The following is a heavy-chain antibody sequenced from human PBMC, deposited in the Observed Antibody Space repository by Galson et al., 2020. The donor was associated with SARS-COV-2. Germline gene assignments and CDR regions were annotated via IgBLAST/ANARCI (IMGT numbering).Heavy chain of an antibody. CDR3: ARDSSGEGYYYGMDV. CDR2: ISYDGIKK. D-gene: IGHD7-27*01. J-gene: IGHJ6*02. V-gene: IGHV3-30-3*01. Sequence: GGSLRLSCAASGFTFSTYPMHWVRQAPGKGLEWVAVISYDGIKKQYADSVKGRFTISRDNSKNTVHLQMSSLRPEDTAVYYCARDSSGEGYYYGMDVWGQGTTVTVSS. CDR1: GFTFSTYP.